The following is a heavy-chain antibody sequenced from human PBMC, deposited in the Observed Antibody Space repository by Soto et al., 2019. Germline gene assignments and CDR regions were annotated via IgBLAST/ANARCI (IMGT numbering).Heavy chain of an antibody. Sequence: GGALRLSCSASGFTFSSYDMHWVRQARGKGLEWVAVISCDGSNKYYADSVKGRFTISRDNSKNTLYLQMNSLRAEDTAVYYCARLGLDFRYYYGSEKPSYYYYGMDVWGQGTTVTVSS. J-gene: IGHJ6*02. CDR3: ARLGLDFRYYYGSEKPSYYYYGMDV. V-gene: IGHV3-30-3*01. D-gene: IGHD3-10*01. CDR1: GFTFSSYD. CDR2: ISCDGSNK.